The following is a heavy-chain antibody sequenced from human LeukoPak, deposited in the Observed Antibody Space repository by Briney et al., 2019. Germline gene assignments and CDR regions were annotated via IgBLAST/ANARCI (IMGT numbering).Heavy chain of an antibody. CDR3: ASGLWFGLD. V-gene: IGHV3-7*01. J-gene: IGHJ4*02. Sequence: GGSLRLSCAASGFTFSSYAMSWVRQAPGKGLEWVANIKQDGSEKYYVDSVKGRFTISRDNAKNSLYLQMNSLRAEDTAVYYCASGLWFGLDWGQGTLVTVSS. CDR2: IKQDGSEK. D-gene: IGHD3-10*01. CDR1: GFTFSSYA.